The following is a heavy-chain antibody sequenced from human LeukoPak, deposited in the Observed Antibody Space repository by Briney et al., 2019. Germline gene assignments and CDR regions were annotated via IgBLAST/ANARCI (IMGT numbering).Heavy chain of an antibody. V-gene: IGHV3-21*01. CDR2: ISSSSSYI. CDR1: GFTFSSYS. CDR3: ARVEGGRWYGY. Sequence: GGSLRLSCAASGFTFSSYSMNWVRQAPGKGLEWVSSISSSSSYIYYADSVKGRFTISRDNAKNSLYLQMNSLRAEDAAVYCCARVEGGRWYGYWGQGTLVTVSS. D-gene: IGHD4-23*01. J-gene: IGHJ4*02.